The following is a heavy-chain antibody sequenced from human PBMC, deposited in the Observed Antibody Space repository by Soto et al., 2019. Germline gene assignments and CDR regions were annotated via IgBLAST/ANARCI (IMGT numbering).Heavy chain of an antibody. V-gene: IGHV4-59*01. CDR3: ARVRSSGNIDY. CDR2: IYYSGST. CDR1: GGSISSYY. D-gene: IGHD6-19*01. Sequence: SETLSLTCTVSGGSISSYYWSWIRQPPGKGLEWIGYIYYSGSTNYNPSLKSRVTISVDTSKNQFSLKLSSVTAADTAVYYCARVRSSGNIDYWGQGTLVTVSS. J-gene: IGHJ4*02.